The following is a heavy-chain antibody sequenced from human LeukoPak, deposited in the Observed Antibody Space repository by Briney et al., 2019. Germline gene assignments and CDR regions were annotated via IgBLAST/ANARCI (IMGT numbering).Heavy chain of an antibody. CDR2: INPSGGFT. CDR3: ARDQSGEWELLSVWWFDP. D-gene: IGHD1-26*01. J-gene: IGHJ5*02. CDR1: GYSFSTHC. V-gene: IGHV1-46*01. Sequence: ASVKVSCKASGYSFSTHCMRWVRQAPGQGLEWMGIINPSGGFTSYAQKLQGRVTVTRDISTSTVYMELSNLRSEDTAVYYCARDQSGEWELLSVWWFDPWGQGTLVTVSS.